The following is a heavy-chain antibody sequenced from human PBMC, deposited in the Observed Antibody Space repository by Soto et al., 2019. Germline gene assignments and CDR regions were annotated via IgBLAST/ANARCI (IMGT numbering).Heavy chain of an antibody. V-gene: IGHV4-30-2*01. CDR3: ARAHYGDYGYGMDV. J-gene: IGHJ6*02. CDR1: GGSISSGGYS. D-gene: IGHD4-17*01. CDR2: IYHSGST. Sequence: QLQLQESGSGLVKPSQTLSLTCAVSGGSISSGGYSWSWIRQPPGKGLEWIGYIYHSGSTYYNPSLNRRVTISVDRSKTQFSLKLSSVTAADTAVYYCARAHYGDYGYGMDVWGQGTTVTVSS.